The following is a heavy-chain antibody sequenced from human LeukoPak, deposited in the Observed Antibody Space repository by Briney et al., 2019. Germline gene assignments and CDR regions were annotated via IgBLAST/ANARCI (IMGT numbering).Heavy chain of an antibody. CDR2: ISGSGGST. V-gene: IGHV3-23*01. CDR1: GFTFSSYA. CDR3: AKDLWSSYYYYYGMDV. Sequence: GGSLRLSCAASGFTFSSYAMSWVRQAPGKGLEWVSAISGSGGSTYYADSVKGRFTISRDNTKNTLYLQMNSLRAEDTAVYYCAKDLWSSYYYYYGMDVWGQGTTVTVSS. D-gene: IGHD3-16*01. J-gene: IGHJ6*02.